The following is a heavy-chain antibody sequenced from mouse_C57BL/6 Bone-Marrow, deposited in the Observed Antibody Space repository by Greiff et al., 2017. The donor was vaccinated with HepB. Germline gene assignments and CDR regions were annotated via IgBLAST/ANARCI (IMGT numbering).Heavy chain of an antibody. CDR2: IYPGSGST. J-gene: IGHJ3*01. CDR1: GYTFTSYW. CDR3: AGGDYSNPAWLAY. V-gene: IGHV1-55*01. D-gene: IGHD2-5*01. Sequence: VQLQQPGAELVKPGASVKMSCKASGYTFTSYWITWVTQRPGQGLEWIGDIYPGSGSTNYNEKFKSTATLTVDTSSSTAYMQLSSLTSEDSAVYYCAGGDYSNPAWLAYWGQGTLVTVSA.